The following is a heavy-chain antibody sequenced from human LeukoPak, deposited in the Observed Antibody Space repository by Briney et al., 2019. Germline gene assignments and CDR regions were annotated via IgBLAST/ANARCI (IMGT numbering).Heavy chain of an antibody. CDR1: GGSISSYY. CDR2: TYYSGST. CDR3: ARGHRRLRPFDP. D-gene: IGHD4-17*01. V-gene: IGHV4-59*08. Sequence: PSETLSLTCAVSGGSISSYYWSWIRQPPGKGLEWIGYTYYSGSTNYNPSLKRRVTISVDTSKNQFSLTLSSVTAADTAVYYCARGHRRLRPFDPWGQGTLVTVSS. J-gene: IGHJ5*02.